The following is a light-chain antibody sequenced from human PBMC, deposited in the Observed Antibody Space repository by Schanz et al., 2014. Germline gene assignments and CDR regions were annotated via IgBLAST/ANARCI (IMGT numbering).Light chain of an antibody. CDR3: QQYNTYSPT. CDR2: DAS. Sequence: DIQMTQSPSTLSTSVGERVTITCRASQNINDWLAWYQQKPGKAPRLLINDASTLKSGVPSRFSGSGSGTTFTLTISSLQPDDYGTYYCQQYNTYSPTFGQGTRVEVK. CDR1: QNINDW. J-gene: IGKJ1*01. V-gene: IGKV1-5*01.